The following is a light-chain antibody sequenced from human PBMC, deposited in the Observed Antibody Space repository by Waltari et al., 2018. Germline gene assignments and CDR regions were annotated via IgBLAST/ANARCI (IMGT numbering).Light chain of an antibody. CDR1: SGNIATNY. Sequence: FMLTQPHSVSESPGKTVTISCTRSSGNIATNYVQWYQQRPGSAPTKVIYEDNQRPSEVPDRFSGAIDSSSNPASLIISGLKAENEADYYCQSFDSSHVVFGGGTKLTVL. CDR3: QSFDSSHVV. J-gene: IGLJ2*01. V-gene: IGLV6-57*03. CDR2: EDN.